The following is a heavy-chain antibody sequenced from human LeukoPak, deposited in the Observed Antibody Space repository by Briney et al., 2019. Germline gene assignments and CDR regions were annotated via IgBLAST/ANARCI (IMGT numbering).Heavy chain of an antibody. D-gene: IGHD6-19*01. Sequence: GGSLRLSCAASGFPFSSYGMHWVRQAPGKGLEWVARLVYDARSDYANSVKGRFSISRDGSKNTLFLDMSNLRVEDTALYYCARDLSAAFDFWGQGVLVTVSS. J-gene: IGHJ4*02. CDR2: LVYDARS. V-gene: IGHV3-33*01. CDR1: GFPFSSYG. CDR3: ARDLSAAFDF.